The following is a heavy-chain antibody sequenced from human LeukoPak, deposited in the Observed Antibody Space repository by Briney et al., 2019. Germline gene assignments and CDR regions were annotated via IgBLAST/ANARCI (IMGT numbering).Heavy chain of an antibody. CDR2: IYHSGST. Sequence: SETLSLTCTVSGYSISSGYYWGWIRQPPGKGLEWIGSIYHSGSTYYNPSLKSRVTISVDTSKNQFSLKLSSVTAADTAVYYCARDQGLFGSGDERGAFDIWGQGTMVTVSS. V-gene: IGHV4-38-2*02. CDR3: ARDQGLFGSGDERGAFDI. D-gene: IGHD3-10*01. CDR1: GYSISSGYY. J-gene: IGHJ3*02.